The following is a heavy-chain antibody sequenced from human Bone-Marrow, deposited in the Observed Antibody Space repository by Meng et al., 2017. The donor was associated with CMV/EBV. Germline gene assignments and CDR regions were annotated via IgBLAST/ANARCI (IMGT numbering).Heavy chain of an antibody. CDR2: ISSSSSYI. CDR3: ARDASKIYYFDY. Sequence: GGSLRLSCAASGFTFSSYSMNWVRQAPGKGLEWVSSISSSSSYIYYADSVKGRFTISRDNAKNSLYLQMNSLRAEDKAVYYCARDASKIYYFDYWGPGTLVTVSS. CDR1: GFTFSSYS. J-gene: IGHJ4*02. D-gene: IGHD2-15*01. V-gene: IGHV3-21*01.